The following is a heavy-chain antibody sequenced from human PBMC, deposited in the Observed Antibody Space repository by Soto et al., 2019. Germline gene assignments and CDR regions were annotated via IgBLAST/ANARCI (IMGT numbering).Heavy chain of an antibody. J-gene: IGHJ4*02. CDR1: GYTFTSYG. CDR3: ARGKDDILTGYFDY. CDR2: ISAYNGNT. Sequence: ASVKVSCKASGYTFTSYGISWLRQAPGQGLEWMGWISAYNGNTNYAQKLQGRVTMTTDTSTSTAYMELRSLRSDDTAVYYCARGKDDILTGYFDYWGQGTLVTVSS. D-gene: IGHD3-9*01. V-gene: IGHV1-18*01.